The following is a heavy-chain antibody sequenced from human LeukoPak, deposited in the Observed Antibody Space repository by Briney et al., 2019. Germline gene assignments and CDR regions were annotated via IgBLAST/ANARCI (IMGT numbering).Heavy chain of an antibody. D-gene: IGHD6-19*01. CDR2: IKQDGSEK. CDR3: AREQWLAVVVHWYFDL. Sequence: PGGSLRLSCAASGFTFSSYWMSWVRQAPGKGLEWVANIKQDGSEKYYVDSVKGRFTISRDNAKNSLYLQMNSLRAEDTAVYYCAREQWLAVVVHWYFDLWGRGTLVTVSS. V-gene: IGHV3-7*01. J-gene: IGHJ2*01. CDR1: GFTFSSYW.